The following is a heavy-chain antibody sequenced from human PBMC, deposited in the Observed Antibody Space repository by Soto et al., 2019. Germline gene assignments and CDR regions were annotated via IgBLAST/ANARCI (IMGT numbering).Heavy chain of an antibody. CDR1: GYTISNYD. Sequence: QVQLVQSGAELKKPGASVNVSCKASGYTISNYDMNWVRQATGQGPEWIGWVNPNNGDTGYAQKFQGRVTLTTDISTTTAYMELTSLRPEDTAIYYCAKVSRKGSAIDFDYWGQGTLITVSS. CDR2: VNPNNGDT. V-gene: IGHV1-8*01. D-gene: IGHD3-10*01. J-gene: IGHJ4*02. CDR3: AKVSRKGSAIDFDY.